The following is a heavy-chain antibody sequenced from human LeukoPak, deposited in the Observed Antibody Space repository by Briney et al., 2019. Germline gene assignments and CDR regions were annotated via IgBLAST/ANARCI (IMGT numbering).Heavy chain of an antibody. J-gene: IGHJ4*02. CDR1: GFTFSNAW. D-gene: IGHD6-13*01. CDR2: IKSKTDGGTT. CDR3: GCIAAAGIDY. V-gene: IGHV3-15*07. Sequence: KSGGSLRLSCAASGFTFSNAWMNWVRQAPGKGLEWVGRIKSKTDGGTTDYAAPVKGRFTISRDDSKNTLYPQMNSLKTEDTAVYYCGCIAAAGIDYWGQGTLVTVSS.